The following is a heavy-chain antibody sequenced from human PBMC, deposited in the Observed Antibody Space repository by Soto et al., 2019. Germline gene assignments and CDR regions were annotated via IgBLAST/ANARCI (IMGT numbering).Heavy chain of an antibody. CDR1: GGSISSYY. D-gene: IGHD3-10*01. Sequence: QVQLQESGPGLVKPSETLSLTCTVSGGSISSYYWSWIRQPPGKGLEWIGYIYYSGSTNYNPSLQRRVPISVDTSTDHFSLKLSSVTAPDTAVYYSASYASGSYPRFDPWGQGTLVTVSS. J-gene: IGHJ5*02. V-gene: IGHV4-59*01. CDR2: IYYSGST. CDR3: ASYASGSYPRFDP.